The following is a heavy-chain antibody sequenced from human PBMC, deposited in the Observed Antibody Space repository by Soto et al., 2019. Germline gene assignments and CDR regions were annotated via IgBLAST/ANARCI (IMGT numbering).Heavy chain of an antibody. D-gene: IGHD3-16*01. Sequence: QVQLQQWGAGLLKTSETLSLTCAVYGGSFSGYYWTWIRQTPGKGLEWIGEINHSGTTKYNPSLKSQVTISIDTSKNQFSLHVTSVTAADTAVYFCAKVAGGLGYFDLWGRGTLVTVSS. CDR2: INHSGTT. J-gene: IGHJ2*01. V-gene: IGHV4-34*01. CDR3: AKVAGGLGYFDL. CDR1: GGSFSGYY.